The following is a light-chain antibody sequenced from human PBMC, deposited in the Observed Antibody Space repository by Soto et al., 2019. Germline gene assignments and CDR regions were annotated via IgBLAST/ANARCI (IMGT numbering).Light chain of an antibody. J-gene: IGLJ1*01. V-gene: IGLV2-14*01. CDR3: SSFRSGTTL. CDR1: SSDVGAYDY. Sequence: QSALTQPPSASGSPGQSVTISCTGTSSDVGAYDYVSWYQQHPGKAPKLMIYEVSNRPSGVSDRFSGSKSGNTASLTISGLQAEDEADYYCSSFRSGTTLFGTGTKLTVL. CDR2: EVS.